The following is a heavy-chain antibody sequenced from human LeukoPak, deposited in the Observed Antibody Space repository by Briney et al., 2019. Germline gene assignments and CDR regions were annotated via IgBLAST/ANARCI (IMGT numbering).Heavy chain of an antibody. CDR2: IRYHGSDK. Sequence: GGSLRLSCAASGFTFSTCGMHWVRQAPGKGLEWVAFIRYHGSDKYYADSVKGRFTISRDNAKNSLYLQMNSLRAEDTAVYYCASAIIAAAIDYWGQGTLVTVSS. J-gene: IGHJ4*02. CDR3: ASAIIAAAIDY. CDR1: GFTFSTCG. D-gene: IGHD6-13*01. V-gene: IGHV3-30*02.